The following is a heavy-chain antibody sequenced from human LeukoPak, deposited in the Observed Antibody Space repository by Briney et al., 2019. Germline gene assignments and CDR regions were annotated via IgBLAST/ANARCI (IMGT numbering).Heavy chain of an antibody. CDR2: ISGSGGST. CDR3: AKSGHYSGYDEGYFDY. J-gene: IGHJ4*02. D-gene: IGHD5-12*01. Sequence: PGGSLRLSCAASGFSFSTYDMSWVRQATGKGLEWISTISGSGGSTYYADSVKGRFTASRDNSKNTLYLQMNSLRAEDTAVYYCAKSGHYSGYDEGYFDYWGQGTLVTVSS. CDR1: GFSFSTYD. V-gene: IGHV3-23*01.